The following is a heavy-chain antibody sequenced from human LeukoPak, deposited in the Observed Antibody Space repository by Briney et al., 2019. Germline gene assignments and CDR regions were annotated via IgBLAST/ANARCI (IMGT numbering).Heavy chain of an antibody. D-gene: IGHD5-18*01. V-gene: IGHV4-31*03. CDR2: IYYSGST. Sequence: SETLSLTCTVSGGSISSGGYYWSWIRQHPGKGLEWIGYIYYSGSTYYNPSLKSRVTISVDTPKNQFSLKLSSVTAADTAVYYCASGVDTAMVDYWGQGTLVTVSS. CDR3: ASGVDTAMVDY. CDR1: GGSISSGGYY. J-gene: IGHJ4*02.